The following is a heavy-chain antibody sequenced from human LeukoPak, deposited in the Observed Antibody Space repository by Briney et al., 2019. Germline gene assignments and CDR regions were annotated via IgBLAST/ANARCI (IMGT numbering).Heavy chain of an antibody. J-gene: IGHJ6*02. V-gene: IGHV3-30-3*01. D-gene: IGHD3-22*01. Sequence: GGSLRLSCAASGFTFSSYAMHWVRQAPGKGLEWVAVISYDGSNKYYADSVKGRFTISRDNSKNTLYLQMNSLRAEDTAVYYCARVITLYDSSDYYYYYGMDVWDQGTTVTVSS. CDR2: ISYDGSNK. CDR1: GFTFSSYA. CDR3: ARVITLYDSSDYYYYYGMDV.